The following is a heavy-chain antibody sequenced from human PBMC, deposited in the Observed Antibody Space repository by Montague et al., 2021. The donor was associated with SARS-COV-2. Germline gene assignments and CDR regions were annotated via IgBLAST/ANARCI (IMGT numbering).Heavy chain of an antibody. CDR2: MYYSERP. D-gene: IGHD3-9*01. J-gene: IGHJ4*02. V-gene: IGHV4-39*01. Sequence: SETLSLTCSVSGGTLSSTSFYWGWIRQPPGRGLEWIGTMYYSERPXYXXXXQXRVTISADRSKNRFSLNLGSVTASDAAVYYCARHGPYYEISTGYFRPYYFDHWGQGSLVTVAS. CDR3: ARHGPYYEISTGYFRPYYFDH. CDR1: GGTLSSTSFY.